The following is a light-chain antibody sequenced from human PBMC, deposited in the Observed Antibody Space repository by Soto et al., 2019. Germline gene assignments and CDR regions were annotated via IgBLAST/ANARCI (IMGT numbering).Light chain of an antibody. CDR3: QQYGSFT. Sequence: ELVLTQSPGTLSLSPGEGATLSCRASQSISSTYLAWYQQKPGQAPRLLIYATSTRATGIPDRFSGSGSRTDFTLTISRLEREDCAVYYCQQYGSFTFGPGTKVDF. CDR2: ATS. CDR1: QSISSTY. V-gene: IGKV3-20*01. J-gene: IGKJ3*01.